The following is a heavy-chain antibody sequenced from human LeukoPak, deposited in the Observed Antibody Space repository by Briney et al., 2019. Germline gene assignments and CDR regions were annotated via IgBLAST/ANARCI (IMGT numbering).Heavy chain of an antibody. CDR1: GYTFTSYG. J-gene: IGHJ4*02. V-gene: IGHV1-18*01. CDR2: ISAYNGNT. CDR3: ARLYYDSSGYSNYFDY. Sequence: ASVKVSCKASGYTFTSYGISWVRQAPGQGLEWMGWISAYNGNTNYAQKLQGRDTMTTDTSTSTAYMELRSLRSDDTAVYYCARLYYDSSGYSNYFDYWGQGTLVTVSS. D-gene: IGHD3-22*01.